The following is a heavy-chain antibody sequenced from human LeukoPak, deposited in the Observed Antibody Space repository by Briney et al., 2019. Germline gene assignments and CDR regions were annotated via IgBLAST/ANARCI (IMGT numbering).Heavy chain of an antibody. CDR3: ARSRPLWWQGGFFDY. CDR2: VTGSGANS. D-gene: IGHD2-21*01. Sequence: KSGGSLRLSCAASGFPFSTYAMNWVRQAPGKGLEWVSAVTGSGANSYYADSVEGRFTISRDNAKNSLYLQMNSLRAEDTAVYYCARSRPLWWQGGFFDYWGQGTLVTVSS. J-gene: IGHJ4*02. V-gene: IGHV3-21*01. CDR1: GFPFSTYA.